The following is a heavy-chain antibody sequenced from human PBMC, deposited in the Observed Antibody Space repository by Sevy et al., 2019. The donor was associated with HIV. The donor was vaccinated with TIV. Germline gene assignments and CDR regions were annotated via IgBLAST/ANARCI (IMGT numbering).Heavy chain of an antibody. CDR1: RFSFSDYN. Sequence: GGSLRLSCAASRFSFSDYNMNWVRQAPGKGLEWVSSITSGSVHMNYADSIKGRFTISRDNAKNSLYLHLNSLRAEDTAVYYCAREQWLDHWGQGTLVTVSS. V-gene: IGHV3-21*01. CDR2: ITSGSVHM. J-gene: IGHJ5*02. CDR3: AREQWLDH.